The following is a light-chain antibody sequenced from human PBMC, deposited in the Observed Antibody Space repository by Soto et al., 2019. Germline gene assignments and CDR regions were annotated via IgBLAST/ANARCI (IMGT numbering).Light chain of an antibody. CDR3: QSYDSSLSALYV. V-gene: IGLV1-40*01. CDR2: DNS. CDR1: SSNIGAGYD. J-gene: IGLJ1*01. Sequence: QSVLTQPPSVSGAPGQRVTISCTGSSSNIGAGYDVHWYQQLPGTAPKLLIYDNSNRPSGVPDRFSGSKSGTSASLAITGLQAEDEADYYCQSYDSSLSALYVFGTGTKVTV.